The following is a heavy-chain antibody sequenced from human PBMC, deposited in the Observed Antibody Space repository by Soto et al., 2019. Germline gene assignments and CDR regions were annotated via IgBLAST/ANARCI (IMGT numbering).Heavy chain of an antibody. Sequence: EVQLVESGGGLVQPGGSLRLSCVTSGFSFGDSWMNWVRQAPGKGLEWLANLNRDGSEIKYVDSVKGRFTISRDNARNSVYLEINNLRTEDTAVYYCASWVYSLNFWGQGTQVTVSS. V-gene: IGHV3-7*01. J-gene: IGHJ4*02. D-gene: IGHD2-15*01. CDR3: ASWVYSLNF. CDR2: LNRDGSEI. CDR1: GFSFGDSW.